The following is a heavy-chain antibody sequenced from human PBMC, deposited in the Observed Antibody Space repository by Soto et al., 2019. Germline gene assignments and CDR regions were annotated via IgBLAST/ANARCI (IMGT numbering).Heavy chain of an antibody. CDR3: VGVTLFRGIDV. CDR2: TYYKSKWNN. J-gene: IGHJ6*02. CDR1: GVSFSSDTAA. Sequence: SQTFSRTCAISGVSFSSDTAACICIRQSPSRGLEWLGRTYYKSKWNNDYALSVKSRITISPDTSQNQFSLDLDSVTPEDTALYYCVGVTLFRGIDVWGQGTPVTVSS. V-gene: IGHV6-1*01. D-gene: IGHD3-10*01.